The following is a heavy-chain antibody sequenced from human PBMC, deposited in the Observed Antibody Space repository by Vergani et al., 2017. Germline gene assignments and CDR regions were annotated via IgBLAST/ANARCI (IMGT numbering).Heavy chain of an antibody. D-gene: IGHD2-15*01. Sequence: QVQLQESGPGLVKPSETLSLTCAVSGYSISSGYYWGWIRQPPGKGLEWIGSIYHSGSTYYNPSLKGRVTIAVDTSKNQFSLKLSSVTAADTAVYYCARVDCSGGSCPFDYWGQGTLVTVSS. CDR3: ARVDCSGGSCPFDY. J-gene: IGHJ4*02. V-gene: IGHV4-38-2*01. CDR2: IYHSGST. CDR1: GYSISSGYY.